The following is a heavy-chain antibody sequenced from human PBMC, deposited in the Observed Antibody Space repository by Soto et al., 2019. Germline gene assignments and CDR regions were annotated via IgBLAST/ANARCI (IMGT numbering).Heavy chain of an antibody. CDR1: GYTFTSYY. J-gene: IGHJ4*02. Sequence: ASVKVSCKASGYTFTSYYMHWVRQAPGQGLEWMGIINPSGGSTSYAQKFQGRVTMTRDTSTSTVYMELSSLRSEDTAVYYCARDYVVLGELLSGYFDYWCQAILVTVS. CDR3: ARDYVVLGELLSGYFDY. D-gene: IGHD3-10*02. CDR2: INPSGGST. V-gene: IGHV1-46*01.